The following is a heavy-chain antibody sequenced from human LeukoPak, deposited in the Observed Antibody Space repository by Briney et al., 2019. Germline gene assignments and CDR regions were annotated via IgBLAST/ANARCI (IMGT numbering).Heavy chain of an antibody. Sequence: PGGSLRLSCAVSGFTFSDYYMSWIRQAPGKGLEWVSYISSSGSTIYYADSVKGRFTISRDNAKNSVYLQMNSLRAEDTALYYCARDWSSGRHDEYFPHWGQGTLVTVS. CDR2: ISSSGSTI. V-gene: IGHV3-11*04. CDR3: ARDWSSGRHDEYFPH. D-gene: IGHD1-26*01. CDR1: GFTFSDYY. J-gene: IGHJ1*01.